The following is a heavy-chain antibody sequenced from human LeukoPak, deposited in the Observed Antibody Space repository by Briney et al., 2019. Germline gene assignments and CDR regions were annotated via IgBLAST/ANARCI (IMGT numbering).Heavy chain of an antibody. CDR1: GFTFSSYA. J-gene: IGHJ4*02. V-gene: IGHV3-23*01. CDR3: AKAAYSGSRAGFDC. Sequence: PGGSLRLSCAASGFTFSSYAMSWVRQAPGKGLEWVSAISGSGSSTYYADSVKGRFTISRDNSKNTLYLQMSSLRAEDTAVYYCAKAAYSGSRAGFDCWGQGTLVTVSS. CDR2: ISGSGSST. D-gene: IGHD1-26*01.